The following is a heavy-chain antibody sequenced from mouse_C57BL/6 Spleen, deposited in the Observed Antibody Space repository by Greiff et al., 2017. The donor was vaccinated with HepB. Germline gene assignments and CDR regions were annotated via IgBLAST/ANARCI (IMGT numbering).Heavy chain of an antibody. CDR1: GFTFSDYY. CDR2: INYDGSST. D-gene: IGHD1-1*01. V-gene: IGHV5-16*01. CDR3: AKERGAITTVVATDYYALDY. J-gene: IGHJ4*01. Sequence: EVMLVESEGGLVQPGSSMKLSCTASGFTFSDYYMAWVRQVPEKGLEWVANINYDGSSTYYLDSLKSRFIISRDNAKNILYLQRCSLKSEDTATYYCAKERGAITTVVATDYYALDYWGQGTSVTVSS.